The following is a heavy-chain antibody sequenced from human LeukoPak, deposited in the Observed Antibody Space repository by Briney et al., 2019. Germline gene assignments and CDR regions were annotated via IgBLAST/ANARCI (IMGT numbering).Heavy chain of an antibody. CDR2: IYSGGST. CDR1: GFTVSSNY. D-gene: IGHD4-23*01. J-gene: IGHJ3*02. Sequence: GGSLRLSCAASGFTVSSNYMSWVRQAPGKGLEWVSVIYSGGSTYYADSVKGRFTISRDNSKNTLYLQMNSLRAEDTAVYYRANLKDLRWGHDAFDIWGQGTMVTVSS. CDR3: ANLKDLRWGHDAFDI. V-gene: IGHV3-53*01.